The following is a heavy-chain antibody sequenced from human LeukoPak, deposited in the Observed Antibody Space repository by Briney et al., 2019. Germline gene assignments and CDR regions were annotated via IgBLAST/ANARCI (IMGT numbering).Heavy chain of an antibody. V-gene: IGHV4-31*03. Sequence: PSETLSLTCTVSGGSISSGGYYWSWIRQHPGKGLEWIGYIYYSGSTYYNPSLKSRVTISVDTSKNQFSLKLSSVTAADTAVYYCARGALLPDRFFDYWGQGTLVTVSS. CDR1: GGSISSGGYY. CDR2: IYYSGST. D-gene: IGHD3-16*01. CDR3: ARGALLPDRFFDY. J-gene: IGHJ4*02.